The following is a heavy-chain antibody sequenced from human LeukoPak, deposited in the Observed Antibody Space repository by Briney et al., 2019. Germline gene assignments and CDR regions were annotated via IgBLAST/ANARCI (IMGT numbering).Heavy chain of an antibody. CDR1: GGSISSSSYY. CDR3: ARTMRGGDSSLR. V-gene: IGHV4-39*07. Sequence: SETLSLTCTVSGGSISSSSYYWGWIRQPPGKGLEWIGSIYYSGSTYYNPSLKSRVTISVDTSKNQFSLKLSSVTAADTAVYYCARTMRGGDSSLRWGQGTLVTVSS. CDR2: IYYSGST. J-gene: IGHJ4*02. D-gene: IGHD3-22*01.